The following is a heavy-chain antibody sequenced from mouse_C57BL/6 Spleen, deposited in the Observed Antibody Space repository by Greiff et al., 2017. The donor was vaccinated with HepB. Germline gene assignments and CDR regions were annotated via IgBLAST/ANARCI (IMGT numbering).Heavy chain of an antibody. Sequence: QVHVKQPGAELVKPGASVKLSCKASGYTFTSYWMHWVKQRPGQGLEWIGMIHPNSGSTNYNEKFKSKATLTVDKSSSTAYMQLSSLTSEDSAVYYCARGAVVEDYFDYWGQGTTLTVSS. CDR2: IHPNSGST. CDR3: ARGAVVEDYFDY. V-gene: IGHV1-64*01. D-gene: IGHD1-1*01. CDR1: GYTFTSYW. J-gene: IGHJ2*01.